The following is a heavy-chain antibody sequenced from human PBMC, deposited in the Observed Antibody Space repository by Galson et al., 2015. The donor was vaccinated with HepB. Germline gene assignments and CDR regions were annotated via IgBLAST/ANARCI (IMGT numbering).Heavy chain of an antibody. Sequence: SLRLSCAASGFTFSNYGMHWVRQAPGKGLEWVAVISYDGSNKYYADSVKGRFTISRDNSKNTLYLQMNSLRAGDTALYYCAKDPYLYSALAGTMAGFDYWGQGILVTVSS. CDR3: AKDPYLYSALAGTMAGFDY. J-gene: IGHJ4*01. D-gene: IGHD6-19*01. CDR2: ISYDGSNK. V-gene: IGHV3-30*18. CDR1: GFTFSNYG.